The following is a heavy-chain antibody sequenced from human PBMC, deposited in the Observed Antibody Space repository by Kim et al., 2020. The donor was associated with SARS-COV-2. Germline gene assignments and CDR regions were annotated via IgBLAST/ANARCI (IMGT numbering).Heavy chain of an antibody. J-gene: IGHJ6*02. CDR1: GFTFSSYG. Sequence: GGSLRLSCAASGFTFSSYGMHWVRQAPGKGLEWVAVISYDGSNKYYADSVKGRFTISRDNSKNTLYLQMNSLRAEDTAVYYCAKSLVQLERLVLICVSYYYYGMDGWGQGTTVTVSS. CDR3: AKSLVQLERLVLICVSYYYYGMDG. CDR2: ISYDGSNK. V-gene: IGHV3-30*18. D-gene: IGHD1-1*01.